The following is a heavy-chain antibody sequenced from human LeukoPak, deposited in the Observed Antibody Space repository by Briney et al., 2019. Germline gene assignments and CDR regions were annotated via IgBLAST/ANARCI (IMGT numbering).Heavy chain of an antibody. CDR2: IKQNGNEE. V-gene: IGHV3-7*05. J-gene: IGHJ4*02. Sequence: PGGSLRLSCAASGFTFSRYWMNWVRQAPGKGLEWVANIKQNGNEEYYVDSVKGRFTISRDNAKNSLFLQMNTLRAEDTAVYYCATQPTSGSSVDYWGQGTLVTVSS. D-gene: IGHD6-13*01. CDR3: ATQPTSGSSVDY. CDR1: GFTFSRYW.